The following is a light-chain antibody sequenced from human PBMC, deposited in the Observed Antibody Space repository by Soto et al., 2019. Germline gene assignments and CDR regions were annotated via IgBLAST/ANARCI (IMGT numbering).Light chain of an antibody. J-gene: IGKJ1*01. V-gene: IGKV3-11*01. Sequence: DIVLTQSPATLSLSPGERATLSCRASEDVSNSLAWYQQKPGQSPRLLIYDVFNRATGIPSRFSGSGSGADFTLTISSLEPDDFAVYYCQQRYNWPRTFGQGTKVE. CDR3: QQRYNWPRT. CDR1: EDVSNS. CDR2: DVF.